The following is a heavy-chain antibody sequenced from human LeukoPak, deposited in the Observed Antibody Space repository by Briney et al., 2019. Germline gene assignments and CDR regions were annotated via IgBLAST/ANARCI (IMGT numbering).Heavy chain of an antibody. Sequence: SQTLSLTCTVSGDSISSGGYYWSWIRHHPGRGLEWLGNIYYSGSTYHNPSLKGRVSISVDTSKNQFSLKLSSVTAADTAVYYCARGDAFDIWGQGTMVTVSS. J-gene: IGHJ3*02. V-gene: IGHV4-31*03. CDR1: GDSISSGGYY. CDR3: ARGDAFDI. CDR2: IYYSGST.